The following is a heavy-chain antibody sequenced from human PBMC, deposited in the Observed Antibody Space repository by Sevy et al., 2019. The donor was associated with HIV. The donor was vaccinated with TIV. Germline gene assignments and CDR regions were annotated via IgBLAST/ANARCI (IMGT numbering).Heavy chain of an antibody. V-gene: IGHV4-39*01. CDR1: GDSITRSTYY. D-gene: IGHD6-19*01. CDR3: ARRSAGQWLAVDYFDS. CDR2: ISSSGST. J-gene: IGHJ4*02. Sequence: SETLSLTCSVSGDSITRSTYYWAWIRQPPGKGLEWIGSISSSGSTYHNASLKGRLTMAVDTSKSQFSLTLESVTAADTAVYYCARRSAGQWLAVDYFDSWGQGTLVTVSS.